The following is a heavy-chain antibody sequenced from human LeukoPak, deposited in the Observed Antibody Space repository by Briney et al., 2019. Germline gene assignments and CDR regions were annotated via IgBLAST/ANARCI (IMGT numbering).Heavy chain of an antibody. CDR3: ARDSVRFGELSNWFDP. D-gene: IGHD3-10*01. J-gene: IGHJ5*02. V-gene: IGHV3-7*04. CDR2: IKQDGGET. CDR1: GFTFSSDW. Sequence: GGSLRLSCAASGFTFSSDWMSWVRQAPGKGLERVANIKQDGGETYSVDSVKGRFTISRDNAKNSLYLQMNRLRAEYTAVYYCARDSVRFGELSNWFDPWGQGTLVTVSS.